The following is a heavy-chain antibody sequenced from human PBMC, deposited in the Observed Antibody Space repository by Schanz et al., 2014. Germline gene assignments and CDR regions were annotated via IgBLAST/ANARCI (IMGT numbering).Heavy chain of an antibody. CDR1: GFTFSNYW. CDR2: IISDGSVT. CDR3: TRPVVTPRSDAFDI. Sequence: EVQLVESGGGLVQPGGSLRLSCAASGFTFSNYWMHWVRQAPGKGLVWVSRIISDGSVTNYADSVKGRFTISRDNARTTLYLQMNSLRAEDTAVYYCTRPVVTPRSDAFDIWGQGTLVTVSS. J-gene: IGHJ3*02. V-gene: IGHV3-74*01. D-gene: IGHD2-21*02.